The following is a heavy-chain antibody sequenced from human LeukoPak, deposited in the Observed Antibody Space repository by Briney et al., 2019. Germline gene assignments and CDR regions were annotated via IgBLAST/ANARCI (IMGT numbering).Heavy chain of an antibody. D-gene: IGHD6-19*01. J-gene: IGHJ4*02. Sequence: GGSLRLSCAASGFTFSSYSMNWVRQAPGKGLEWVSSISSSSSYIYYADSVKGRFTISRDNSKNTLYLQMNSLRAEDTAVYYCAKDERLLAVAGLYFDYWGQGTLVTVSS. CDR2: ISSSSSYI. CDR1: GFTFSSYS. V-gene: IGHV3-21*04. CDR3: AKDERLLAVAGLYFDY.